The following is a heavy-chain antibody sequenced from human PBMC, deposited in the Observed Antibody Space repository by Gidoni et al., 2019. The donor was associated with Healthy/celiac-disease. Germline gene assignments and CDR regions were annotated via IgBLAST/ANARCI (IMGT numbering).Heavy chain of an antibody. D-gene: IGHD2-15*01. CDR1: GGTFSSYT. V-gene: IGHV1-69*02. J-gene: IGHJ2*01. CDR2: IIPILGIA. CDR3: ARGGEYCSGGSCHWYFDL. Sequence: QVQLVQSGAEVKKPGSSVKVSCKASGGTFSSYTISWVRQAPGQGLEWMGRIIPILGIANYEQKFQGRVTITADKSTSTAYMELSSLRSEDTAVYYCARGGEYCSGGSCHWYFDLWGRGTLVTVSS.